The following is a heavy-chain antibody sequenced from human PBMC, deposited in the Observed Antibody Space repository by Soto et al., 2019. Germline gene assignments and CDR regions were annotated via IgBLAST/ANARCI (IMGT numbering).Heavy chain of an antibody. D-gene: IGHD2-2*01. CDR3: ARISEYFSRIFDS. Sequence: SETLSLTCTVSGGSISGHFWSWIRQPPGKGLEWIGDISYSGSTYYHPSLKSRVTISLDTSKNQFSLQLNSVTAADTAMYYCARISEYFSRIFDSWGQGTLVTVPS. CDR2: ISYSGST. J-gene: IGHJ4*02. V-gene: IGHV4-59*11. CDR1: GGSISGHF.